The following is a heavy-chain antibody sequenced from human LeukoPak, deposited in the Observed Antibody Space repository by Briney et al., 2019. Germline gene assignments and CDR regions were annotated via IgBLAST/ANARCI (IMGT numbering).Heavy chain of an antibody. CDR2: ISSSSSTI. Sequence: GGSLRLSCAASGFSFSSFSMNWVRQAPGKGLEWVSYISSSSSTIYYADSVKGRFTISRDNAKNSLYLQMNSLRAEDTAVYYCARDAPRSSDYYYYMDVWGKGTTVTVSS. J-gene: IGHJ6*03. V-gene: IGHV3-48*01. CDR1: GFSFSSFS. D-gene: IGHD6-13*01. CDR3: ARDAPRSSDYYYYMDV.